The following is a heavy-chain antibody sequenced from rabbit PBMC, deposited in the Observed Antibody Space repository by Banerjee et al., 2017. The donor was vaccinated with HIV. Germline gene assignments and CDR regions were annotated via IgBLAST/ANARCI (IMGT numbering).Heavy chain of an antibody. D-gene: IGHD4-1*01. CDR3: AGDPWSGWNL. CDR1: GIDFSSDYY. V-gene: IGHV1S40*01. CDR2: IYTGSGST. Sequence: QQLEESGGGLVKPGGTLTLTCKASGIDFSSDYYMCWVRQAPGKGLEWIASIYTGSGSTYYASWAKGRFTISKTSSTTVTLQMTSLTAADTATYFCAGDPWSGWNLWGQGTLVTVS. J-gene: IGHJ4*01.